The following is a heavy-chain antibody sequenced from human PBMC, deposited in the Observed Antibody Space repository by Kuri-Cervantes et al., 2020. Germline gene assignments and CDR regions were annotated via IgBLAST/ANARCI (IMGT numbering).Heavy chain of an antibody. Sequence: LSLTCAASGFTSSSYAMHWVRQAPGKGLEWVAVISYDGSNKYYADSVKGRFTISRDNAKNSLYLQMNSLRAEDTAVYYCARAGQVDSYLTRFDYWGQGTLVTVSS. D-gene: IGHD5-18*01. CDR3: ARAGQVDSYLTRFDY. J-gene: IGHJ4*02. V-gene: IGHV3-30-3*01. CDR2: ISYDGSNK. CDR1: GFTSSSYA.